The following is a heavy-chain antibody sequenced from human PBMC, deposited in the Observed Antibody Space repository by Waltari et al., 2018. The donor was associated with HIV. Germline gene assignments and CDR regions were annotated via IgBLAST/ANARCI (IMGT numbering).Heavy chain of an antibody. CDR3: AKGIAVATTYYYAAMDV. Sequence: QVQLVQSGSELKKPGASVKVSCKASGYTFTTYGINWVRQAPGQGLEWMGWINTNTGIPTYAPVFSGRFVFSLDTSVSTAYLQISSLKSEDSAVYFCAKGIAVATTYYYAAMDVWGPGTTVAVSS. J-gene: IGHJ6*02. CDR2: INTNTGIP. CDR1: GYTFTTYG. D-gene: IGHD6-19*01. V-gene: IGHV7-4-1*02.